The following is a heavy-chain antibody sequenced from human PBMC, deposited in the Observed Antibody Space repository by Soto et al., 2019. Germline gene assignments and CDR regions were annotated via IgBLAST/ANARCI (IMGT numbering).Heavy chain of an antibody. CDR2: IIPIFGTA. CDR1: GGTFSSYA. CDR3: AAGIPDIVVVPAAISD. D-gene: IGHD2-2*01. Sequence: ASVKVSCKASGGTFSSYAISWVRQAPGQGLEWMGGIIPIFGTANYAQKFQGRVTITADESTSTAYMELSSLRSEDTAVYYCAAGIPDIVVVPAAISDWGQGTLVTVSS. V-gene: IGHV1-69*13. J-gene: IGHJ4*02.